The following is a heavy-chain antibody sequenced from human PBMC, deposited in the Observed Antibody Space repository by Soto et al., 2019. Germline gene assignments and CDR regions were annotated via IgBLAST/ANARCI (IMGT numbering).Heavy chain of an antibody. V-gene: IGHV3-30-3*01. Sequence: GGSLRLSCAASGFTFSSYAMHWVRQAPGKGLEWVAVISYDGSNKYYADSVKGRFTISRDNSKNTLYLQMNSLRAEDTAVYYCARDLLPYIVVVTAAIDYWGQGTLVTSPQ. CDR3: ARDLLPYIVVVTAAIDY. CDR1: GFTFSSYA. D-gene: IGHD2-21*02. CDR2: ISYDGSNK. J-gene: IGHJ4*02.